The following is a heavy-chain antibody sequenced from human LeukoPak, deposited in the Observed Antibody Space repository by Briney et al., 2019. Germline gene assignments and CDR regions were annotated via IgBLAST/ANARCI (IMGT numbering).Heavy chain of an antibody. V-gene: IGHV3-11*01. CDR1: GFTFSDYY. CDR3: ARGSYCSSTSCLPSDAFDI. Sequence: PGGSLRLSCAASGFTFSDYYMSWIRQAPGEGVEWVSYISSSGSTIYYADSVKGRFTISRDNAKNSLYLQMNSLRAEDTAVYYCARGSYCSSTSCLPSDAFDIWGQGTMVTVSS. J-gene: IGHJ3*02. D-gene: IGHD2-2*01. CDR2: ISSSGSTI.